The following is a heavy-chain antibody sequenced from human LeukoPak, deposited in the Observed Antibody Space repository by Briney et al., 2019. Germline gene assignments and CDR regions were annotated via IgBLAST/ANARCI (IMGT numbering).Heavy chain of an antibody. Sequence: SETLSLTCTVSGGSISSYYWSWIRQPPAKGLEWIGYIYYSGSTNYNPSLKSRVTISVDTSKNQFSLKLSSVTAADTAVYYCARRRVGMIAPSGAFDIWGQGTMVTVSS. CDR3: ARRRVGMIAPSGAFDI. D-gene: IGHD3-22*01. V-gene: IGHV4-59*08. CDR2: IYYSGST. CDR1: GGSISSYY. J-gene: IGHJ3*02.